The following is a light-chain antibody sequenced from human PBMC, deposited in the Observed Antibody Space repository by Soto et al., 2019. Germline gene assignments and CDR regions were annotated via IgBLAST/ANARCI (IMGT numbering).Light chain of an antibody. CDR1: SSNIGAGYD. CDR3: QSYDSSLSGYYV. J-gene: IGLJ1*01. Sequence: QSVLTQPPSVSGAPGQRVTISCTGSSSNIGAGYDVHWYQQLPGTAPKLLICGNSNRPSGVPDRFSGSKSGTSASLAITGLQAEDEADYYCQSYDSSLSGYYVFGTGTKLTVL. V-gene: IGLV1-40*01. CDR2: GNS.